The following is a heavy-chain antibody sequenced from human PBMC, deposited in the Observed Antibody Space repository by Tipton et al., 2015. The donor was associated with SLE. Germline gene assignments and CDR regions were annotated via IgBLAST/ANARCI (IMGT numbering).Heavy chain of an antibody. CDR2: ISTGSGSI. Sequence: SLRLSCAASGFTFSNYNMNWVRQAPGKGLEWVSYISTGSGSIYYADSAKGRFTISRDNAKNSLYLQMNSLRAEDTAVYYCARDRITIFGVVIIGHTFDIWGQGTMVTVSS. CDR3: ARDRITIFGVVIIGHTFDI. D-gene: IGHD3-3*01. V-gene: IGHV3-48*01. J-gene: IGHJ3*02. CDR1: GFTFSNYN.